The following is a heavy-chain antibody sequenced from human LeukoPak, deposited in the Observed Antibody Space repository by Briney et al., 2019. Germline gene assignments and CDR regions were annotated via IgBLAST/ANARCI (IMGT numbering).Heavy chain of an antibody. J-gene: IGHJ6*03. CDR3: ARDGVYDSSGYYSYYYYMDV. CDR2: ISAYNGNT. D-gene: IGHD3-22*01. Sequence: GASVKVSCKASGYTFTSYGISWMRQAPGQGLEWMGWISAYNGNTNYAQKLQGRVTMTTDTSTSTAYMELRSLRSDDTAVYYCARDGVYDSSGYYSYYYYMDVWGKGTTVTISS. CDR1: GYTFTSYG. V-gene: IGHV1-18*01.